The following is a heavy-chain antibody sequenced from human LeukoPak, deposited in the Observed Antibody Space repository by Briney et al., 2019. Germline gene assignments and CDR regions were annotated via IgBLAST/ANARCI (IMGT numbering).Heavy chain of an antibody. CDR1: GFTFSSYW. V-gene: IGHV3-7*01. D-gene: IGHD3-9*01. CDR2: IKQDGSEK. CDR3: ARGLRYFDWLLSN. J-gene: IGHJ4*02. Sequence: PGRSLRLSCAASGFTFSSYWMSWVRQAPGKGLEWVANIKQDGSEKYYVDSVKGRFTISRDNAKNSLYLQMNSLRAEDTAVYYCARGLRYFDWLLSNWGQGTLVTVSS.